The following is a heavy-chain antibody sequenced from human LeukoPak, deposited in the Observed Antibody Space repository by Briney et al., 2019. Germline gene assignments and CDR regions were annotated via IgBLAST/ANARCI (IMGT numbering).Heavy chain of an antibody. CDR3: ARGRIAVALYYGMDV. Sequence: GGSLRLSCAASGFTFSSYSMNWVRQAPGKGLEWVSSISSSSSYIYYADSVKGRFTISRDNSKNTVYLQMNSLRAADTAVYYCARGRIAVALYYGMDVWGHGTTVTVFS. CDR2: ISSSSSYI. CDR1: GFTFSSYS. J-gene: IGHJ6*02. V-gene: IGHV3-21*04. D-gene: IGHD6-19*01.